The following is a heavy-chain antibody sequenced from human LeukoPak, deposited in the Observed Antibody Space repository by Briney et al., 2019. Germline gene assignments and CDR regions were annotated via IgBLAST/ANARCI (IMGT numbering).Heavy chain of an antibody. D-gene: IGHD3-10*01. V-gene: IGHV3-9*01. CDR2: ISWNSGTI. J-gene: IGHJ3*02. CDR1: GFTFDDYA. CDR3: AKDMVRGSGNDAFDI. Sequence: PGGSLRLSCAASGFTFDDYAMHWVRQAPGKGLEWVSGISWNSGTIAYADSVKGRFTISRDNIKNSLYLQMNGLRAEDTALYYCAKDMVRGSGNDAFDIWGQGTMVTVSS.